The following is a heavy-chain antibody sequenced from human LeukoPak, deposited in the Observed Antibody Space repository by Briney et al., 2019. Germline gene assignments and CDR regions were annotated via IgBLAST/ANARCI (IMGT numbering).Heavy chain of an antibody. D-gene: IGHD4-23*01. CDR2: IKTKTDGGTT. J-gene: IGHJ4*02. V-gene: IGHV3-15*01. Sequence: GGSLRLSCAASGFTFSSAWMSWVPQAPGQGLEWLGRIKTKTDGGTTDYAALVKGRFTISRDDSKDTLYLQMNSLKRDDTAVYYCANIFGGNSHRSDYWGQGTLVTVSS. CDR3: ANIFGGNSHRSDY. CDR1: GFTFSSAW.